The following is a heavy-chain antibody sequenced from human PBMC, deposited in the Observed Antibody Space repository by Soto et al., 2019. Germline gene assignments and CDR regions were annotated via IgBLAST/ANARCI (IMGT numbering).Heavy chain of an antibody. V-gene: IGHV5-51*01. J-gene: IGHJ4*02. D-gene: IGHD4-17*01. CDR1: VYTFTIYW. CDR3: ARPTNTVADHFDL. Sequence: GESLKIACQVSVYTFTIYWIGWVRQMPGKGLEWMGIIYPSDSDTRYSPSFQGQVTISADQSINTAYLQWDSLKASDTAIYYCARPTNTVADHFDLWGQGTPVTVSS. CDR2: IYPSDSDT.